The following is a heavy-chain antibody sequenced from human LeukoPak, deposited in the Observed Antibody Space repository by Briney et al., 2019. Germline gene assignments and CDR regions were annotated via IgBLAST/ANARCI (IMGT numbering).Heavy chain of an antibody. V-gene: IGHV4-34*01. CDR3: ARLEVAGTHFDY. Sequence: SETLSLTCAVYGGSFSGDFWSWIRQSPGKGLEWIGEINHGGSTTYNPSLQSRVTMSVDTSTNQISLKMTSVTAADTAVYYCARLEVAGTHFDYWGQGTLVTVSS. D-gene: IGHD6-19*01. CDR2: INHGGST. J-gene: IGHJ4*02. CDR1: GGSFSGDF.